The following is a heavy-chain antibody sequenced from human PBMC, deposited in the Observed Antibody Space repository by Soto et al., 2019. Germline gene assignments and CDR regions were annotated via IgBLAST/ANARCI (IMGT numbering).Heavy chain of an antibody. CDR1: GYTFTSYY. CDR3: ARDRIWGLRFLEWLPYGMDV. V-gene: IGHV1-46*01. D-gene: IGHD3-3*01. CDR2: INPSGGST. Sequence: ASVKVSCKVSGYTFTSYYMHWVRQAPGQGLEWMGIINPSGGSTSYAQKFQGRVTMTRDTSTSTVYMELSSLRSEDTAVYYCARDRIWGLRFLEWLPYGMDVWGQGTTVTVSS. J-gene: IGHJ6*02.